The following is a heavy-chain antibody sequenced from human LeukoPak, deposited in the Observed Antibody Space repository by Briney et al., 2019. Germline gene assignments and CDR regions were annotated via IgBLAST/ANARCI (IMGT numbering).Heavy chain of an antibody. V-gene: IGHV1-69*05. Sequence: GASVKVSCKASGGTFSSYAISWVRQAPGQGLEWMGRIIPIFGTANYAQKFQGRVTITTDESTSTAYMELSSLRSEDTAVYCCAVVYYYYYYMDVWGKGTTVTVSS. CDR3: AVVYYYYYYMDV. CDR2: IIPIFGTA. CDR1: GGTFSSYA. J-gene: IGHJ6*03.